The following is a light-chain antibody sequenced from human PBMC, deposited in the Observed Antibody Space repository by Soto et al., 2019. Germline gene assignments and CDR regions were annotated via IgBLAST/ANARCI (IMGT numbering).Light chain of an antibody. Sequence: DIQLTHSPSFLSASVGDRVTITCRASQDISSSLAWYQQNPGKAPKVLIYAASTLQSGVPSRFSGSGSGTDFTLTISSLQPEDFAAYFCQQLNSYPITFGQGTRLEIK. CDR1: QDISSS. CDR2: AAS. J-gene: IGKJ5*01. CDR3: QQLNSYPIT. V-gene: IGKV1-9*01.